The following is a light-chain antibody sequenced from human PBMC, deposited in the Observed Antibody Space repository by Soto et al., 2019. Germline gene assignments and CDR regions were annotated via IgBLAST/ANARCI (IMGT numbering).Light chain of an antibody. V-gene: IGKV3-15*01. CDR3: QHYNSYSAA. CDR1: QIITTN. Sequence: EIVMMQSPATLSVSPGERATLSCRASQIITTNLAWYQQKPGQAPRLLIYGASTRAPGIPARFTGSGSGTDFTLTISSLQPEDFATYYCQHYNSYSAAFGQGTKVDIK. CDR2: GAS. J-gene: IGKJ1*01.